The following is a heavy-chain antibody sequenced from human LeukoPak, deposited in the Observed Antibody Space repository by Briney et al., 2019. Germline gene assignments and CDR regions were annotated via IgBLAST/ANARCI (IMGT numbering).Heavy chain of an antibody. CDR1: GYTFTSYG. CDR2: ISAYNGNT. J-gene: IGHJ5*02. D-gene: IGHD5-18*01. V-gene: IGHV1-18*01. Sequence: GASVKVSCKASGYTFTSYGISWVRQAPGQGLEWMGWISAYNGNTNYAQKLQGRVTMTTDTSTSTAYMELSRLRSDDTAVYYCARVKVRGYTAMVPQKNWFDPWGQGTLVTVSS. CDR3: ARVKVRGYTAMVPQKNWFDP.